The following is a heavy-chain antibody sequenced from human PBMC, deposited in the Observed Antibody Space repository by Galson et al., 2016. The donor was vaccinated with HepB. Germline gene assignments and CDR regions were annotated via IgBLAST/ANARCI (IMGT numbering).Heavy chain of an antibody. Sequence: SVKVSCKASGYSFTNYYIHWLRRAPGEGLEWVGIINPSGGSTGYAQKFQGRVTMTRDTSTSIVYMDLTSLRSEDTAVYYCARDPVASSTWYYFDYWGQGTLVTVSS. CDR1: GYSFTNYY. D-gene: IGHD4-11*01. J-gene: IGHJ4*02. CDR3: ARDPVASSTWYYFDY. CDR2: INPSGGST. V-gene: IGHV1-46*01.